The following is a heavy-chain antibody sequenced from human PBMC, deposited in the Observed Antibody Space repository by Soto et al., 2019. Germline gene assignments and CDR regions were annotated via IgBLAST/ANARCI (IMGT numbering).Heavy chain of an antibody. J-gene: IGHJ5*02. CDR2: INIDESRT. CDR3: ARSAWGSNNWFDP. D-gene: IGHD7-27*01. Sequence: GGSLRLSCGASGFSFSSYWMHWVRQAPGKGLVWVSRINIDESRTSYADSVKGRFTISRDNAKNTLHLQMNSLRAEDTAVYYCARSAWGSNNWFDPWGQGTLVTVSS. CDR1: GFSFSSYW. V-gene: IGHV3-74*01.